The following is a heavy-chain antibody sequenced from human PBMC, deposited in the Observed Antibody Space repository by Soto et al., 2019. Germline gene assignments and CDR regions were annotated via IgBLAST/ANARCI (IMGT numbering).Heavy chain of an antibody. J-gene: IGHJ3*02. CDR3: ARRGAVQDAFDI. CDR1: GYSFTRYC. D-gene: IGHD1-26*01. CDR2: IYPGDSDT. V-gene: IGHV5-51*01. Sequence: VESLTTSCQGSGYSFTRYCIVWVLQMPGKGLEWMGIIYPGDSDTIYSPSFQCQVTISADKSISTAYLQWSSLKSSDTAMYYCARRGAVQDAFDIWGQGTMVTVSS.